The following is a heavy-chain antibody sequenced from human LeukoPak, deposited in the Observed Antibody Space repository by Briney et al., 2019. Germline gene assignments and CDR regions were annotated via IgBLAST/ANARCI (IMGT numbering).Heavy chain of an antibody. Sequence: GGSLRLSCAVSGLTFSTYVMHWVRQAPGKGLEWVAVISFDGSGKYYADSVKGRFTISRDNAKNSLYLQMNSLRAEDTAVYYCVRQQTPHGNFDYWGQGTLVTVSS. J-gene: IGHJ4*02. CDR2: ISFDGSGK. D-gene: IGHD1-26*01. V-gene: IGHV3-30-3*01. CDR3: VRQQTPHGNFDY. CDR1: GLTFSTYV.